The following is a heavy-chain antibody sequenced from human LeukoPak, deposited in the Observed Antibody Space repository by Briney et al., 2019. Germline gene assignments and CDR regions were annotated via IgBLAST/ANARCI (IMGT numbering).Heavy chain of an antibody. V-gene: IGHV1-46*01. CDR3: ARSGGHSTYGLEAS. CDR1: GYTFTRYY. CDR2: INPSDDTT. Sequence: ASVKVSCKASGYTFTRYYMHWVRQAPGQGLEWMGVINPSDDTTYYAQGFQGRVTMTRDTSTDTVYMELSSLRSEDTAVYYCARSGGHSTYGLEASWGQGTLVTVSS. J-gene: IGHJ5*02. D-gene: IGHD3-10*01.